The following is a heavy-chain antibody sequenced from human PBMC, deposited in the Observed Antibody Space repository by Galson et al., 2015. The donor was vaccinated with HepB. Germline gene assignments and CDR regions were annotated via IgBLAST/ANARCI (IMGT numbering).Heavy chain of an antibody. Sequence: SLRLSCAASGFTFSSNWMSWVRQVPGKGLGWVANIKPDGTEKNYVDSVKGRFTISRDNAKNSLYLQMNTLRAEDTAVYYCSSHSRPKWGPGTLVTVSS. CDR3: SSHSRPK. CDR2: IKPDGTEK. J-gene: IGHJ4*02. V-gene: IGHV3-7*03. CDR1: GFTFSSNW.